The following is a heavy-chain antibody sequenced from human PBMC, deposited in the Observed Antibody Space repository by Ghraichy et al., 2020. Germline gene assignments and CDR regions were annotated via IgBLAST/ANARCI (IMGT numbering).Heavy chain of an antibody. CDR3: ARVIGELLHSSWFDP. J-gene: IGHJ5*02. V-gene: IGHV3-21*01. D-gene: IGHD1-26*01. CDR1: GFTFSSYS. Sequence: GGSLRLSCAASGFTFSSYSMNWVRQAPGKGLEWVSSISSSSSYIYYADSVKGRFTISRDNAKNSLYLQMNSLRAEDTAVYYCARVIGELLHSSWFDPWGQGTLVTVSS. CDR2: ISSSSSYI.